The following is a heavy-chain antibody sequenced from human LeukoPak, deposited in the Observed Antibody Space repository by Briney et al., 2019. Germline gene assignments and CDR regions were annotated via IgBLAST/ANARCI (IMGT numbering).Heavy chain of an antibody. J-gene: IGHJ6*03. D-gene: IGHD6-13*01. V-gene: IGHV4-39*01. Sequence: SGTLSLTCTVSGGSISSSSYYWGWIRQPPGKGLEWFGSIYYSGSTYYNPSLKSRVTMSVDTSKNQFSLSLSSVTAADTAVYYCARVKSGQQLAYFYYYMDVWGKGTTVTVP. CDR1: GGSISSSSYY. CDR3: ARVKSGQQLAYFYYYMDV. CDR2: IYYSGST.